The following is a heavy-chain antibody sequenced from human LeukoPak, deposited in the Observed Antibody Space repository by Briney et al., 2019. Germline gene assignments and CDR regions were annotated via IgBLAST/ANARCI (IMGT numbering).Heavy chain of an antibody. Sequence: GGSLRLSCAASGFTFSSYAMHWVRQAPGKGLEWVAVISYDGSNKYYADSVKGRFTISRDNAKNSLYLQMNSLRAEDMALYYCAKDIAAAGTGAFDIWGQGTMVTGSS. D-gene: IGHD6-13*01. V-gene: IGHV3-30-3*01. CDR3: AKDIAAAGTGAFDI. J-gene: IGHJ3*02. CDR1: GFTFSSYA. CDR2: ISYDGSNK.